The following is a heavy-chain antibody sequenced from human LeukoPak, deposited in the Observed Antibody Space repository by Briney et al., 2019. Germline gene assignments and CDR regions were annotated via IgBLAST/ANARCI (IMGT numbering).Heavy chain of an antibody. J-gene: IGHJ4*02. D-gene: IGHD1-26*01. Sequence: ASVKVSCKASGYTFTGYYMHWVRQAPGQGLEWMGWINPNSGGTNYAQKFQGRVTMTRDTSISTAYMELSRLRSDDTAVYYCAIIVGAILSFDYWGQRTLVTVSS. V-gene: IGHV1-2*02. CDR1: GYTFTGYY. CDR3: AIIVGAILSFDY. CDR2: INPNSGGT.